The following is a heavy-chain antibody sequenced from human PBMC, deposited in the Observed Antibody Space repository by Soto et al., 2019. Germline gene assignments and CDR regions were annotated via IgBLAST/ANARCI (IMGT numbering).Heavy chain of an antibody. CDR1: GGTSNSYA. CDR3: ARAAYYYESSGYYPGDY. V-gene: IGHV1-69*05. D-gene: IGHD3-22*01. J-gene: IGHJ4*02. Sequence: SVKVSCKASGGTSNSYAISWVRQAPGQGLEWMGGIIPIFGTADYAQKFQGRVTFTRDTSASTVYMEVSSLRSEDTAVYYCARAAYYYESSGYYPGDYWGQGTLVTVSS. CDR2: IIPIFGTA.